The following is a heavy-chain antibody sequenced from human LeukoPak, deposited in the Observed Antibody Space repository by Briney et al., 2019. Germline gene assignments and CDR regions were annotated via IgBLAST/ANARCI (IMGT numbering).Heavy chain of an antibody. CDR3: ARSITIFGVVTEPYYYYGMDV. V-gene: IGHV3-30-3*01. J-gene: IGHJ6*02. Sequence: PGRSLRLSCAASGFTFSSYAMHWVRQAPGKGLEWGAVISYDGSNKYYADSVKGRFTISRDNSKNTLYLQMNSLRAEDTAVYYCARSITIFGVVTEPYYYYGMDVWGQGTTVTVSS. CDR2: ISYDGSNK. D-gene: IGHD3-3*01. CDR1: GFTFSSYA.